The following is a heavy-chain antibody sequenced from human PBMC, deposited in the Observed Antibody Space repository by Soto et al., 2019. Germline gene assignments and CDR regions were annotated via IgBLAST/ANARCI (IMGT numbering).Heavy chain of an antibody. D-gene: IGHD2-2*01. V-gene: IGHV4-38-2*01. CDR2: IYHSGST. CDR1: GYSMNNGYY. Sequence: PSETLSLTCVVSGYSMNNGYYWGWIRQPPGKGLEWIGSIYHSGSTYYNPSLKGRVTISVDTSKNQFSLKLNFVTAADTAVYYCARAVSIVVVPASGWFDPWGQGTLVTVSS. J-gene: IGHJ5*02. CDR3: ARAVSIVVVPASGWFDP.